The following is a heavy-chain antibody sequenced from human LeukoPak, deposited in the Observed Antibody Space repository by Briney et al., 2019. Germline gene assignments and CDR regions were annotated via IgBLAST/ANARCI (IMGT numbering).Heavy chain of an antibody. J-gene: IGHJ4*02. CDR2: ISVYNGNT. Sequence: ASVKVPCKASGYTFTSYGISWVRQAPGQGLEWMGWISVYNGNTNYAQKFQGRVTMTTDTSTNTAYMELRSLRSDDTAVYYCARDSFMIVVTKPDYWGQGTLVTVSS. D-gene: IGHD3-22*01. CDR3: ARDSFMIVVTKPDY. V-gene: IGHV1-18*01. CDR1: GYTFTSYG.